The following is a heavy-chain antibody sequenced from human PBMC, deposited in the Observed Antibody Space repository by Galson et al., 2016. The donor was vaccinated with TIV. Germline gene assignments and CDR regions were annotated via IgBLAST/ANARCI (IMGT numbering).Heavy chain of an antibody. D-gene: IGHD1-26*01. CDR3: TRTAGGIDQ. J-gene: IGHJ4*02. CDR1: GYGFVDYW. V-gene: IGHV5-51*01. CDR2: VYLGDSVT. Sequence: QSGAEVKKPGESLKISCKHSGYGFVDYWIVWVRQRPGKGLEWMGIVYLGDSVTRYSPSFQGQVAISAEKSSNTAYLQWSSLQASDTAMYYCTRTAGGIDQWGQGTLVTVSS.